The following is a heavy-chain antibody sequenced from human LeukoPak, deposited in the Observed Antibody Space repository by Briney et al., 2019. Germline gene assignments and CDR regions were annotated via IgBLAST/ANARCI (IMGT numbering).Heavy chain of an antibody. V-gene: IGHV3-33*01. J-gene: IGHJ4*02. CDR3: AREGFMVRGVITGFDY. D-gene: IGHD3-10*01. CDR2: IWYDGSNK. Sequence: GRSLRLSCAASGFTFSSYGMHWVRQAPGKGLEWVAVIWYDGSNKYYADSVKGRFTISRDNPKNTLYLQMNSLRAEDTAVYYCAREGFMVRGVITGFDYWGQGTLVTVSS. CDR1: GFTFSSYG.